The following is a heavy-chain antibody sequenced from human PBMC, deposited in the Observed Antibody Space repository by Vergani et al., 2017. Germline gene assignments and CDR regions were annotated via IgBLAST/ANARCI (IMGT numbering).Heavy chain of an antibody. D-gene: IGHD5-18*01. CDR2: INPNSGGT. J-gene: IGHJ6*02. Sequence: QVQLVQSGAEVKKPGASVKVSCKASGYTFTGYYMHWVRQAPGQGLEWMGWINPNSGGTNYAQKFQGRVTMTRDTSISTADMELSRMRSDDTAVYFCARGGRGYSYGLSFYGMDVWGQGTTVTVSS. CDR1: GYTFTGYY. V-gene: IGHV1-2*02. CDR3: ARGGRGYSYGLSFYGMDV.